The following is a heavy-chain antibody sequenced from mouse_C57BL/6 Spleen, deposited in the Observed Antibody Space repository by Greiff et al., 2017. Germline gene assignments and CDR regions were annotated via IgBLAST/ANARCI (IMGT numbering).Heavy chain of an antibody. J-gene: IGHJ2*01. V-gene: IGHV1-42*01. Sequence: VHVKQSGPELVKPGASVKISCKASGYSFTGYYMNWVKQSPEKSLEWIGEINPSTGGTTYNQKFKAKATLTVDKSSSTAYMQLKSLTSEDSAVYYCARRYGSSYEYWGQGTTLTVSS. CDR1: GYSFTGYY. CDR3: ARRYGSSYEY. D-gene: IGHD1-1*01. CDR2: INPSTGGT.